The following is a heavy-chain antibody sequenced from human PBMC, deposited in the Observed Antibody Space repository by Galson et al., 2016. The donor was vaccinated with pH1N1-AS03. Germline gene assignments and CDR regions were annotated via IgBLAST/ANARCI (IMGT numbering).Heavy chain of an antibody. J-gene: IGHJ6*02. CDR2: IYYSGGT. V-gene: IGHV4-59*01. Sequence: SETLSLTCTVSGGSISSYYWTWIRQPPGKGLEWIGHIYYSGGTNYNPSLKSRVTISVDTSKNQFSLKLSPVTAADTAVYYCARFRSSWTFYYGLDVWGQGTTVTVSS. D-gene: IGHD6-13*01. CDR1: GGSISSYY. CDR3: ARFRSSWTFYYGLDV.